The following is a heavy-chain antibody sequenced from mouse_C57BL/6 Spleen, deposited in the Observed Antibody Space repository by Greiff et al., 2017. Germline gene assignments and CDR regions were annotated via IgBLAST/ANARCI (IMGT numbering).Heavy chain of an antibody. Sequence: QVQLQQPGAELVKPGASVKLSCKASGYTFTSYWMHWVKQRPGQGLEWIGMIHPDSGSTNYNEKFKSKATLTVDKSSSTAYMQLSSLTSEDSAVYYCASASTVVDWYFGVWGTGTTVTV. CDR1: GYTFTSYW. D-gene: IGHD1-1*01. CDR3: ASASTVVDWYFGV. J-gene: IGHJ1*03. V-gene: IGHV1-64*01. CDR2: IHPDSGST.